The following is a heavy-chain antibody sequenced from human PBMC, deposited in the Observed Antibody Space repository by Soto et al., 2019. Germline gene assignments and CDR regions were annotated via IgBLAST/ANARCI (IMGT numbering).Heavy chain of an antibody. CDR2: IYYSGST. Sequence: SETLSLTCTVSGGSISSSSYYWGWIRQPPGRGLEWIGSIYYSGSTYYNPSLKSRVTISVDTSKNQFSLKLSSVTAADTAVYYCMLGSGWKDFDYWGQGTLVTVSS. CDR3: MLGSGWKDFDY. V-gene: IGHV4-39*01. D-gene: IGHD3-22*01. J-gene: IGHJ4*02. CDR1: GGSISSSSYY.